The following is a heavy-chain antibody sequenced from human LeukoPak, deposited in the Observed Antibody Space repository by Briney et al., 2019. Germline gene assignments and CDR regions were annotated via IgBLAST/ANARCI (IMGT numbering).Heavy chain of an antibody. CDR1: GFTFGSYD. V-gene: IGHV3-13*01. CDR2: IGTAGDT. CDR3: ARDGDRTGSWYFDL. D-gene: IGHD1-14*01. Sequence: AGGSLRLSCAASGFTFGSYDMHWVRQATGKGLEWVSAIGTAGDTYYPGSVKGRFTISRENAKNSLYLQMNSLRAGDTAVYYCARDGDRTGSWYFDLWGRGTLVTVSS. J-gene: IGHJ2*01.